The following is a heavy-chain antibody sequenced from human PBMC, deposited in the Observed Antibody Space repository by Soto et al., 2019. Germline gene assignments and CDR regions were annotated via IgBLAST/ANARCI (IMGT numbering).Heavy chain of an antibody. CDR1: GYRFSSNY. CDR2: INPSGGST. CDR3: ARGAIFGVVINLSHFDY. J-gene: IGHJ4*02. V-gene: IGHV1-46*01. D-gene: IGHD3-3*01. Sequence: QVQLVQSGAEVKKPGASVKISCKTSGYRFSSNYMSWVRQAPGQGLEWMGVINPSGGSTTYAQRFQGKVTMTSDTSTNTVYMELSSLRFEDTAVYYCARGAIFGVVINLSHFDYWGQGTLVTVSS.